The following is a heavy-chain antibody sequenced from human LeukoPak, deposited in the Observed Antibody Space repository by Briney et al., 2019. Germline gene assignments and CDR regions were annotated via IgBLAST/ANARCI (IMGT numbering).Heavy chain of an antibody. V-gene: IGHV3-66*01. CDR2: IDTAAGT. J-gene: IGHJ4*02. Sequence: PVGSLRLSCAASGFTVSSNYMSWVRQAPGKGLEWVSLIDTAAGTYYADSVKGRFTISRDNSENTLYLQMNSLRAEDTAVYYCARGLVATFDYWGQGTLVTVSS. D-gene: IGHD5-12*01. CDR1: GFTVSSNY. CDR3: ARGLVATFDY.